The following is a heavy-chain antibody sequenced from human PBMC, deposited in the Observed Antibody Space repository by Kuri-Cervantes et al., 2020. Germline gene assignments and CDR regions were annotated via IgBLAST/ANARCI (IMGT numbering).Heavy chain of an antibody. D-gene: IGHD3-22*01. CDR1: GGSISSYY. CDR2: IYYSGST. J-gene: IGHJ4*02. Sequence: SETLSLTCTVSGGSISSYYWSWIRQPPGKGLEWIGYIYYSGSTNYNPSLESRVAISVDTSKNQFSLKLSSVTAADTAVYYCASSSGWLLLREGDPFDYWGQGTLVTVSS. V-gene: IGHV4-59*13. CDR3: ASSSGWLLLREGDPFDY.